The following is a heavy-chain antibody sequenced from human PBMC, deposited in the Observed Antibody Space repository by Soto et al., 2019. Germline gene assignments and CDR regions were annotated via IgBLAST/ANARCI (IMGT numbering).Heavy chain of an antibody. D-gene: IGHD6-13*01. V-gene: IGHV3-30-3*01. J-gene: IGHJ5*02. CDR2: ISYDGSNK. CDR3: ARDTYSSPFDP. CDR1: GFTFSSYA. Sequence: SCAASGFTFSSYAMHWVRQAPGKGLEWVAVISYDGSNKYYADSVKGRFTISRDNSKNTLYLQMNSLRAEDTAVYYCARDTYSSPFDPWGQGTLVTVSS.